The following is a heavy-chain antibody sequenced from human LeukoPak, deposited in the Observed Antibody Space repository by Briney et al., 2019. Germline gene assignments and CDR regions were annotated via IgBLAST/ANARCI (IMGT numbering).Heavy chain of an antibody. CDR3: ARHLYYGSGSYYYYYMDV. Sequence: SETLSLTXTVSGGSISSSSYYWGWIRQPPGKGLEWIGSIYYSGSTYYNPSLKSRVTISVDTSKNQFSLKLSSVTAADTAVYYCARHLYYGSGSYYYYYMDVWGKGTTVTVSS. D-gene: IGHD3-10*01. CDR1: GGSISSSSYY. V-gene: IGHV4-39*01. CDR2: IYYSGST. J-gene: IGHJ6*03.